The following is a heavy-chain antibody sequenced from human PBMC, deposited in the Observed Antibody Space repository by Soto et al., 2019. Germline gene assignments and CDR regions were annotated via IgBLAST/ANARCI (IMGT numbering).Heavy chain of an antibody. Sequence: ETLSLACALSGDSVSSDSAGWNWITQSPSRGLEWLGRTYYRSKWYSGYSVSVKSRITINPDTSKKQFYLQLNSVTPEDTAVYYCTGQSVAGAIDYCGQAPPVTVSS. J-gene: IGHJ4*02. CDR2: TYYRSKWYS. CDR1: GDSVSSDSAG. D-gene: IGHD6-19*01. CDR3: TGQSVAGAIDY. V-gene: IGHV6-1*01.